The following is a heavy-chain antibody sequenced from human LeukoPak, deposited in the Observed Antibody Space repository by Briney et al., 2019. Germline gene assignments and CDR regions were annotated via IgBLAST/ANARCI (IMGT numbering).Heavy chain of an antibody. Sequence: GGSLRLSCAASGFTFSSYGMHWVRQAPGKGLEWVAVIWYDGSNKYYADSVKGRFTISRDNSKNTLYLQMNSLRAEDTAVYYCARGSVAGNFFDYWGQGTLVTVSS. CDR1: GFTFSSYG. V-gene: IGHV3-33*01. CDR2: IWYDGSNK. J-gene: IGHJ4*02. CDR3: ARGSVAGNFFDY. D-gene: IGHD6-19*01.